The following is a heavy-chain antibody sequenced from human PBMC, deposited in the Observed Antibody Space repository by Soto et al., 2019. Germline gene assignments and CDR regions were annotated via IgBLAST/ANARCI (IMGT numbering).Heavy chain of an antibody. CDR3: ARGYYDTSGYYPIDF. V-gene: IGHV1-8*01. D-gene: IGHD3-22*01. Sequence: GASVKVSCKASGYTFTSYDVMWVRQATGQGLEWMGWVNPNSGNTDSAQKFQGRVTMTWDTSINTAYMELSSLRSENTAAYYCARGYYDTSGYYPIDFWGQGTLVTVSS. CDR2: VNPNSGNT. J-gene: IGHJ4*02. CDR1: GYTFTSYD.